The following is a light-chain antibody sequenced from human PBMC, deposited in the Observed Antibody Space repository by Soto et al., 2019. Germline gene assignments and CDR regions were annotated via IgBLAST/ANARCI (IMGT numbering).Light chain of an antibody. J-gene: IGKJ5*01. CDR2: GAS. CDR1: QSVSSD. Sequence: EIVMTQSPATLSVSPGERATLSCRASQSVSSDLAWYHQKPGQAPRLLVYGASTRATGIPARFSGSGSGTEFTLTINSLQSEDFAVYYCQQYGGSPITFGQGTRLEIK. CDR3: QQYGGSPIT. V-gene: IGKV3-15*01.